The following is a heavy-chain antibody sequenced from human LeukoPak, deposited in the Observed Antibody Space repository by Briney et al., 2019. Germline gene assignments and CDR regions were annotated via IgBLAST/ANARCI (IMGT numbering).Heavy chain of an antibody. CDR3: ANGPSGSAISFDY. CDR1: GFTFSSHP. J-gene: IGHJ4*02. Sequence: GGSLRLSCAASGFTFSSHPMSWVRQAPGKGLEWVSSISASGRNTYYADSVKGRLTISRDNSKNTLYLQMNSLRAEDTALYYCANGPSGSAISFDYWGQGTLVTVSS. CDR2: ISASGRNT. V-gene: IGHV3-23*01. D-gene: IGHD5-18*01.